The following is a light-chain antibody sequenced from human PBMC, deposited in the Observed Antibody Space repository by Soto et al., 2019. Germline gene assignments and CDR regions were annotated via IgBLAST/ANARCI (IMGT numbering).Light chain of an antibody. J-gene: IGLJ1*01. Sequence: QSVLTQPASVSGSPGQSITISCTGTSSDVGGYDYVSWYQQHPGKAPQLMIYDVNNRPSGVSNRFSGSKSGNTASLTISGLQAEDEADYYCSSYTSSSTLAFGTGTKVTVL. CDR1: SSDVGGYDY. V-gene: IGLV2-14*01. CDR3: SSYTSSSTLA. CDR2: DVN.